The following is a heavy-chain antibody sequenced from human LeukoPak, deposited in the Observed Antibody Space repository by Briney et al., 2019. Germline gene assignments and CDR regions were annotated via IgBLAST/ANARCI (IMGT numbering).Heavy chain of an antibody. CDR3: ARDDYYDSSGYPPPADY. Sequence: ASVKVSCKASGYTFTSYGISWVRQAPGQGLEWMGWISAYNGNTNYAQKLQGRVTMTTDTSTSTAYMELRSLRSDDTAVYYCARDDYYDSSGYPPPADYWGQGTLVTVSS. J-gene: IGHJ4*02. CDR1: GYTFTSYG. CDR2: ISAYNGNT. V-gene: IGHV1-18*01. D-gene: IGHD3-22*01.